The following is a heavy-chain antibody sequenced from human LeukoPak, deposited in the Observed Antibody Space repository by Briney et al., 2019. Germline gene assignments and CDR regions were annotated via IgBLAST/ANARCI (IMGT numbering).Heavy chain of an antibody. CDR2: IYYSGST. J-gene: IGHJ4*02. CDR1: GGSISSYY. Sequence: SENLSLTCTVSGGSISSYYWSWIRQPPGKGLEWIGYIYYSGSTNYNPSLKSRVTISVDTSKNQFSLKLSSVTAADTAVYYCARRRVTVGATSDAFDYWGQGTLVTVSS. D-gene: IGHD1-26*01. CDR3: ARRRVTVGATSDAFDY. V-gene: IGHV4-59*08.